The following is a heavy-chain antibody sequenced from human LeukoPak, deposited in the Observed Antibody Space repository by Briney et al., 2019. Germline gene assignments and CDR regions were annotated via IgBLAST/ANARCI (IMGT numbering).Heavy chain of an antibody. CDR3: VRDLYSRSPYFDV. D-gene: IGHD2-21*01. CDR2: ISYDGRDK. Sequence: QPGRSLRLSCAASGFNFASYAMYWVRQAPGRGLEWVASISYDGRDKYYVDSVKGRFFISKDSSMSTLYLDMNSLRPEDTALYYCVRDLYSRSPYFDVWGQGTLVTVSS. CDR1: GFNFASYA. J-gene: IGHJ4*02. V-gene: IGHV3-30*03.